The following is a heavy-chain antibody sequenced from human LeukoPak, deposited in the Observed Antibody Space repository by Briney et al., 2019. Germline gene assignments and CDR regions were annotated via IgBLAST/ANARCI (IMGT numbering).Heavy chain of an antibody. J-gene: IGHJ4*02. V-gene: IGHV4-4*08. Sequence: SETLSLTCTVSGGSISSYSWNWIRQPPGKGLEWIGYVNNSGYTNNNPSLKSRLTISADTSKNQFSLRLSSVTAADTAVYYCVRDTGFPFFDFWGQGTLVTVSS. CDR3: VRDTGFPFFDF. CDR2: VNNSGYT. CDR1: GGSISSYS.